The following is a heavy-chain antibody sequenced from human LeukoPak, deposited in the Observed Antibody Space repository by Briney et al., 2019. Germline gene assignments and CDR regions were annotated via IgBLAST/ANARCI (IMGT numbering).Heavy chain of an antibody. CDR3: ARHTSGSSLDY. Sequence: PSETLSLTCSVPGGSISSSGNFWARIRQPPRKGLEWIATISFSGSTQYNPPLKSRVTISVDTSKNLFSLKLNSVTATDTAVYYCARHTSGSSLDYWGQGSLVTVSS. J-gene: IGHJ4*02. D-gene: IGHD2-2*01. CDR2: ISFSGST. CDR1: GGSISSSGNF. V-gene: IGHV4-39*01.